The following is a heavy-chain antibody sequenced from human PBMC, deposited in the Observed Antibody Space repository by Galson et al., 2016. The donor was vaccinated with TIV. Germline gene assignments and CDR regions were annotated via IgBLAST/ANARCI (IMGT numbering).Heavy chain of an antibody. J-gene: IGHJ4*02. Sequence: SVKVSCKASGYRLIGYYIHWVRQAPGRGPEWMGCINPGNGDTKYAQIFQGSVTLTWDTSVSTAYMELTSLRSDDTAVYFCAKESDWGVAEFDFWGQGTPVSVSS. CDR2: INPGNGDT. V-gene: IGHV1-2*02. CDR1: GYRLIGYY. D-gene: IGHD2-21*01. CDR3: AKESDWGVAEFDF.